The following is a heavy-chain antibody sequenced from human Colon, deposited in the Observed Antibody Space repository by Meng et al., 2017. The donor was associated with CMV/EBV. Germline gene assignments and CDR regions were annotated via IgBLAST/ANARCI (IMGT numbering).Heavy chain of an antibody. CDR2: VDHDGTV. J-gene: IGHJ4*02. V-gene: IGHV4-39*02. CDR1: GGSISSSRYY. D-gene: IGHD3-22*01. Sequence: SETLSLTCNVSGGSISSSRYYWGWIRQTPGKGLEWIGEVDHDGTVKGSASLDGRVIISADAASRRFSLNLASVTAADSGVYFCARGSYYSGNYPRRQYFEYWGQGTQVTVSS. CDR3: ARGSYYSGNYPRRQYFEY.